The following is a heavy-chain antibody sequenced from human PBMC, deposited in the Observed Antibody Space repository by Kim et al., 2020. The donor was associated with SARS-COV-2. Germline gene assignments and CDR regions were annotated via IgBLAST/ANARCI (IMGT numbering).Heavy chain of an antibody. Sequence: GGSLRLSCAASGFTFSDYYMSWIRQAPGKGLEWVSYISSSGSTIYYADSVKGRFTISRDNAKNSLYLQMNSLRAEDTAVYYCARDSRITMVRGVTPHWYFDLWGRGTLVTVSS. D-gene: IGHD3-10*01. J-gene: IGHJ2*01. CDR3: ARDSRITMVRGVTPHWYFDL. V-gene: IGHV3-11*01. CDR1: GFTFSDYY. CDR2: ISSSGSTI.